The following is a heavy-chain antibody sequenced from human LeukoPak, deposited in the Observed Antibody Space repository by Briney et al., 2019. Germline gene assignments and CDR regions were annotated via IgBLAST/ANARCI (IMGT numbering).Heavy chain of an antibody. CDR2: VYYSGSS. V-gene: IGHV4-59*01. Sequence: SSETLSLTCTVSGGSISNYYWTWIRQPPGKGLEWIGYVYYSGSSNYNPSLKSRVTISVDTSKNQFSLKLSSVTAADTAVYYCAEGKGSSWSYYFDYWGQGTLVTVSS. J-gene: IGHJ4*02. D-gene: IGHD6-13*01. CDR3: AEGKGSSWSYYFDY. CDR1: GGSISNYY.